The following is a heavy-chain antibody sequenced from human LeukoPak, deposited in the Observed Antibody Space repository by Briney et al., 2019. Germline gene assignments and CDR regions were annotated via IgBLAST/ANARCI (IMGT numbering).Heavy chain of an antibody. Sequence: GGSLRLSCAASGLTFSTYWMSWVRQAPGKGLEWVANIKQDGSEKNYGDSVKGRFTISRDNAKNSLYLQMNSLRAEDTAVYYCARRGRPFFYYMDVWGKGTTVTVSS. D-gene: IGHD2/OR15-2a*01. CDR3: ARRGRPFFYYMDV. CDR2: IKQDGSEK. V-gene: IGHV3-7*01. CDR1: GLTFSTYW. J-gene: IGHJ6*03.